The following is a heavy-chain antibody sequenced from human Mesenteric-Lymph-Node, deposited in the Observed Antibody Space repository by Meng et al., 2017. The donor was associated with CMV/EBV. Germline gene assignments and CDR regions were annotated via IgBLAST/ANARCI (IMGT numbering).Heavy chain of an antibody. D-gene: IGHD3-22*01. CDR2: INHSGST. V-gene: IGHV4-34*01. Sequence: SETLSLTCAVYGGSFSGYYWSWIRQPPGKGLEWIGEINHSGSTNYNPSLKSRVTISVDTSKNQFSLKLSSVTAADTAVYYCARPQGVGDYFHYFAHWGQGTLVTVS. CDR3: ARPQGVGDYFHYFAH. CDR1: GGSFSGYY. J-gene: IGHJ4*02.